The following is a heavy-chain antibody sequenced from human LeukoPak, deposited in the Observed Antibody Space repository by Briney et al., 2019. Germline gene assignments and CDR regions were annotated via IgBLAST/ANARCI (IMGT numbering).Heavy chain of an antibody. CDR3: ARAVGYDYVWGSYPYAPDY. V-gene: IGHV4-59*12. D-gene: IGHD3-16*01. Sequence: SETLSLTCTVSGGSISSYYWSWIRQPPRKGLEWIGYIYYSGSTNYNPSLKSRVTISVDTSKNQFSLKLSSVTAAHTAVYYCARAVGYDYVWGSYPYAPDYWGQGTLVTVSS. J-gene: IGHJ4*02. CDR1: GGSISSYY. CDR2: IYYSGST.